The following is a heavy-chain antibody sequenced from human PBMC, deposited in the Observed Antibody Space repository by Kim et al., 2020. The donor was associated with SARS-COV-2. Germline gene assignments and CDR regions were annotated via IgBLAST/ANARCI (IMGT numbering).Heavy chain of an antibody. J-gene: IGHJ4*02. CDR3: ARQREAAAGE. V-gene: IGHV4-39*01. CDR1: GGSISSSSYY. D-gene: IGHD6-13*01. CDR2: IYYSGST. Sequence: SETLSLTCTVSGGSISSSSYYWGWIRQPPGKGLEWIGSIYYSGSTYYNPSLKSRVTISVDTSKNQFSLKLSSVTAADTAVYYCARQREAAAGEWGQGTLVTVSS.